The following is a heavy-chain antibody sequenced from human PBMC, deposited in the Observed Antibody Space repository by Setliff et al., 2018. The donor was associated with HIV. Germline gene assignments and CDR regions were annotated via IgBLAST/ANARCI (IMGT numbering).Heavy chain of an antibody. CDR1: GYTFTSHS. Sequence: ASVKVSCKASGYTFTSHSIHWVRQAPGQGLEWMGWINAGNGNTKYSPKFQGKITITRDTSASTAFVELSSLTSEDTAVYFCARDGCDGNRCYLYNWFDPWGQGTLVTVS. CDR2: INAGNGNT. CDR3: ARDGCDGNRCYLYNWFDP. J-gene: IGHJ5*02. D-gene: IGHD2-15*01. V-gene: IGHV1-3*01.